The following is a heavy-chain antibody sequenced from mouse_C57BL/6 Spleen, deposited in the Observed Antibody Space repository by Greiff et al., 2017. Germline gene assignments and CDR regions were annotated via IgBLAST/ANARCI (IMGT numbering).Heavy chain of an antibody. Sequence: EVQGVESGPELVKPGASVKIPCKASGYTFTDYNMDWVKQSHGKSLEWIGDINPNNGGTIYNQKFKGKATLTVDKSSSTAYMELRSLTSEDTAVYYCARGYYSNYVGAMDYWGQGTSVTVSS. J-gene: IGHJ4*01. CDR1: GYTFTDYN. CDR2: INPNNGGT. D-gene: IGHD2-5*01. V-gene: IGHV1-18*01. CDR3: ARGYYSNYVGAMDY.